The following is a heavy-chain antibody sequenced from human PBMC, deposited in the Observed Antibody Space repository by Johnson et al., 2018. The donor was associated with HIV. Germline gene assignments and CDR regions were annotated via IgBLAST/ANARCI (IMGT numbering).Heavy chain of an antibody. V-gene: IGHV3-30*18. CDR2: ISYDGTNK. Sequence: QMLLVESGGGLVKPGGSLRLSCAASGFTFSDYYMSWIRQAPGKGLEWVAVISYDGTNKYFADSVKGRFNISRDNSKNTLYLQMNSLRAEDAAVYYCAKPPSMGADAFDLWGPGTMVTVS. D-gene: IGHD3-16*01. J-gene: IGHJ3*01. CDR1: GFTFSDYY. CDR3: AKPPSMGADAFDL.